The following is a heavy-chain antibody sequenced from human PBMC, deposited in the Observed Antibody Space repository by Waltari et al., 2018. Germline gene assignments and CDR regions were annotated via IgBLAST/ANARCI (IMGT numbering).Heavy chain of an antibody. CDR3: ARDNGPEGGDYVGGIVGGMDV. V-gene: IGHV4-31*01. CDR1: GGSISSGGYY. CDR2: IYYSGST. D-gene: IGHD2-21*02. Sequence: QVQLQESGPGLVKPSQTLSLTCTVSGGSISSGGYYWSWIRQHPGKGLEWIGYIYYSGSTYYNPSLKSLVTISVDTSKNQFSLKLSSVTAADTAVYYCARDNGPEGGDYVGGIVGGMDVWGQGTTVTVSS. J-gene: IGHJ6*02.